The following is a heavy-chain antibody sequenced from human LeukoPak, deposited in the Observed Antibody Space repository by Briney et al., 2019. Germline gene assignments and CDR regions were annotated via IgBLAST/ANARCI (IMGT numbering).Heavy chain of an antibody. Sequence: SETLSLTCTVSGGSISSYYWSWIRQPPGKGLEWIGYIYYSGSTNYNPSLKSRVTISVDTSKNQFSLKLSSVTAADTAVYYCARRGGSYGGFDYWGQGTLVTVSS. CDR2: IYYSGST. CDR3: ARRGGSYGGFDY. D-gene: IGHD1-26*01. V-gene: IGHV4-59*08. J-gene: IGHJ4*02. CDR1: GGSISSYY.